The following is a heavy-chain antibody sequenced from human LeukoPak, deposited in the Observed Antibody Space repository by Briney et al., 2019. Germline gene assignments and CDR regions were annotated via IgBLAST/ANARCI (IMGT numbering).Heavy chain of an antibody. CDR2: ISSSSSYI. Sequence: GGSLRLSCAASGFTFSSYSMNWVRQAPGKGLEWVSSISSSSSYIYYADSVKGRFTISRDNAKNSLYLQMNSLRAEDTAVYYCATQRGYSYGSDYWGQGTLVTVSS. CDR1: GFTFSSYS. J-gene: IGHJ4*02. D-gene: IGHD5-18*01. V-gene: IGHV3-21*01. CDR3: ATQRGYSYGSDY.